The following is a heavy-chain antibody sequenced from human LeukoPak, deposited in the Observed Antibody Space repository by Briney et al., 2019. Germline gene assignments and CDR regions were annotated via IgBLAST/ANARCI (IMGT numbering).Heavy chain of an antibody. CDR3: AKDGEYCGGDCYSSYYYMDV. Sequence: PGGSLRLSCAASGFTFSSYAMSWVRQAPGKGLEWVSAISGSGGSTYYADSVKGRFTISRDNSKNTLYLQMNSLRAEDTAVYYCAKDGEYCGGDCYSSYYYMDVWGKGTTVTVS. CDR2: ISGSGGST. J-gene: IGHJ6*03. CDR1: GFTFSSYA. D-gene: IGHD2-21*02. V-gene: IGHV3-23*01.